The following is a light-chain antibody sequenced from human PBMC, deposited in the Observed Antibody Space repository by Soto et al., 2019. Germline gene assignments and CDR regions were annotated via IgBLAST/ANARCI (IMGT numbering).Light chain of an antibody. J-gene: IGLJ3*02. CDR1: TSDVGGFDS. Sequence: QSALTQPASVSGSPGQSITISCTATTSDVGGFDSVSWYQQHSGTAPRVIIYEVSNRPSGVSYRFSGSKSANTASLTISGLQADDEADYYCSSYTTSNTWLFGGGTKVTVL. V-gene: IGLV2-14*01. CDR2: EVS. CDR3: SSYTTSNTWL.